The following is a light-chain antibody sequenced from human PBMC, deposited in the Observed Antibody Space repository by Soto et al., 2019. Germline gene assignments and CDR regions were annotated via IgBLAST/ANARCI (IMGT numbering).Light chain of an antibody. J-gene: IGKJ5*01. CDR3: QQLNSYPVT. Sequence: DIQLTQSPSFLSASVGDRVTITCRASQGISSYLAWYQQKPGKAPKLLIYAASTLQSGVPSRFSGRGSGTEFNLTISSLQPEDFATYYCQQLNSYPVTFGQGTRLEIK. CDR1: QGISSY. CDR2: AAS. V-gene: IGKV1-9*01.